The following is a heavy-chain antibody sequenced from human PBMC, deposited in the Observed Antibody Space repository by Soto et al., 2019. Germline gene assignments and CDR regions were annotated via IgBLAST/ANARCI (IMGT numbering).Heavy chain of an antibody. CDR1: GFTFSSYA. D-gene: IGHD4-17*01. CDR3: ARGSMTTVTTLDY. J-gene: IGHJ4*02. V-gene: IGHV3-30-3*01. Sequence: QVQLVESGGGMVQPGRSLRLSCAASGFTFSSYAMHWVRQAPGKGLEWVAVISYDGSNKYYADSVKGRFTISRDNSKNTLYLQMNSLRAEDTAVYYCARGSMTTVTTLDYWGQGTLVTVSS. CDR2: ISYDGSNK.